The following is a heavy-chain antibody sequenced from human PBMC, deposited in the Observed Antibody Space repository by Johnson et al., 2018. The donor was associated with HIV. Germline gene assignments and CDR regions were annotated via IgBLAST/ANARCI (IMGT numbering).Heavy chain of an antibody. J-gene: IGHJ1*01. D-gene: IGHD3-10*02. CDR1: GFKFDDNY. V-gene: IGHV3-23*04. CDR3: GLLGLCWAM. Sequence: VQLVESGGALVKPGGSLRLSCAASGFKFDDNYMAWIRQSPGKGLEWVSAISDSGGSTGYADSVKGRFSLSRDISKNMLYLQMHSLRGDDTGHNVRGLLGLCWAMWG. CDR2: ISDSGGST.